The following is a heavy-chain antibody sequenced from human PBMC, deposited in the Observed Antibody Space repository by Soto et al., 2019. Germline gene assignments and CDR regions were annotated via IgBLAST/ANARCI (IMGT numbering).Heavy chain of an antibody. CDR2: INPNIGTT. CDR3: ARDRALLRFLEWLPDYYYYGMDV. CDR1: GGTFSSYA. V-gene: IGHV1-69*05. J-gene: IGHJ6*02. Sequence: SVRVSCKASGGTFSSYAISWVRQAPGQGLEWMGGINPNIGTTNYAQKFQGRVTITTDTSTSTAYMELSRLRSDDTAVYYCARDRALLRFLEWLPDYYYYGMDVWGQGTTVTVSS. D-gene: IGHD3-3*01.